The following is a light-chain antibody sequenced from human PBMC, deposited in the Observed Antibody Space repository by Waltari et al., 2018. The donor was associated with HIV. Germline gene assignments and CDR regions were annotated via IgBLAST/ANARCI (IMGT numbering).Light chain of an antibody. V-gene: IGLV3-9*02. CDR1: NIGYKS. Sequence: SYELTQPLLVSVALGQTARITCGGKNIGYKSVHWYQQKTGQAPVLVIYSDKYRPSGIPGRFSGSKSGNSATLTITGAQAGDEADYYCQLWDTSTVFGGGTKLTVL. CDR2: SDK. CDR3: QLWDTSTV. J-gene: IGLJ2*01.